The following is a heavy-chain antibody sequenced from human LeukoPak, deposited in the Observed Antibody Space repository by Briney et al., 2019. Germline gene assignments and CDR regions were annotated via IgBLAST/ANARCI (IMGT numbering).Heavy chain of an antibody. CDR3: ARIWDFWSGNYVDV. J-gene: IGHJ6*03. CDR1: GGSISNYF. CDR2: IYSTGRS. V-gene: IGHV4-4*07. D-gene: IGHD3-3*01. Sequence: SETLSLTCTVSGGSISNYFWSWVRQPAGKGLEWIGRIYSTGRSDYNPSLKSRITMSVDTSKNQFSLKLSSVTAADTAVYYCARIWDFWSGNYVDVWGKGTTVTVSS.